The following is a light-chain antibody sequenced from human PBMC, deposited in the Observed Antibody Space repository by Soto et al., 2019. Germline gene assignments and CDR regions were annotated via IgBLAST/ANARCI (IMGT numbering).Light chain of an antibody. CDR3: QQSFSTPPS. V-gene: IGKV1-39*01. CDR2: GAS. CDR1: QSIVNY. J-gene: IGKJ2*01. Sequence: IQMTQSPSSLSTSVGDRVTITCRSNQSIVNYLNWYQHKPGRAPKLLISGASTLQNAVPSRFSGSGYWTDFVLTINTLQAEEFATYYCQQSFSTPPSFGQGMKLEIK.